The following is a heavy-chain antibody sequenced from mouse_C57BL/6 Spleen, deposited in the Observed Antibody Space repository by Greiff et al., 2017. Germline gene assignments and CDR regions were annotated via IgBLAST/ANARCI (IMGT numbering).Heavy chain of an antibody. V-gene: IGHV1-15*01. Sequence: QVQLQQSGAELVRPGASVTLSCKASGYTFTDYEMHWVKQTPVHGLEWIGAIDPETGGTAYNQKFKGKAILTADKSSSTAYMELRSLTSEDSAVYYCTRNYGSSYPCDYWGQGTTRTVSS. D-gene: IGHD1-1*01. CDR2: IDPETGGT. J-gene: IGHJ2*01. CDR1: GYTFTDYE. CDR3: TRNYGSSYPCDY.